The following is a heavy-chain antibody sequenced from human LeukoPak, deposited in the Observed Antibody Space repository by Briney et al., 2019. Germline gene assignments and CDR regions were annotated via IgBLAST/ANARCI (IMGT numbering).Heavy chain of an antibody. CDR3: AARYCSGGSCETSVDY. CDR1: GFTFSSYS. CDR2: ISSSSSYI. D-gene: IGHD2-15*01. V-gene: IGHV3-21*01. J-gene: IGHJ4*02. Sequence: GGSLRLSCTASGFTFSSYSMNWVRQAPGKGLEWVSSISSSSSYIYYADSVKGRFTISRDNAKNSLYLQMNSLRAEDTAVYYCAARYCSGGSCETSVDYWGQGTLVTVSS.